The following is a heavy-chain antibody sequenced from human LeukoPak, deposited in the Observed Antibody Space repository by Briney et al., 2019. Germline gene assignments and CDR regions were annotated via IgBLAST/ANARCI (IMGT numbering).Heavy chain of an antibody. CDR2: INTNTGNP. CDR3: ASNPFKGDEDY. V-gene: IGHV7-4-1*02. Sequence: GASVKVSCKASGYTFTSYAMSWVRQAPGQGLEWMGWINTNTGNPTYAQGFTGRFVFSLDTSVSTAYLQISSLKAEDTAVYYCASNPFKGDEDYWGQGTLVTVSS. CDR1: GYTFTSYA. D-gene: IGHD2-21*02. J-gene: IGHJ4*02.